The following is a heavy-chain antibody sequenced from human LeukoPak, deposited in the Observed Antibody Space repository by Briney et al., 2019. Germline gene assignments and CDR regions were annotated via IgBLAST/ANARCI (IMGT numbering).Heavy chain of an antibody. Sequence: GGSLRLSCAASGFTFSNYWMHWVRQAPGKGLVWVSRINSDGINTSYADSVKGRFTISRDNAKNSLYLQMNSLRAEDTAVYYCVRGRLGYCSSTSCYGGIDYWGQGTLVTVSS. CDR1: GFTFSNYW. V-gene: IGHV3-74*01. J-gene: IGHJ4*02. CDR2: INSDGINT. CDR3: VRGRLGYCSSTSCYGGIDY. D-gene: IGHD2-2*01.